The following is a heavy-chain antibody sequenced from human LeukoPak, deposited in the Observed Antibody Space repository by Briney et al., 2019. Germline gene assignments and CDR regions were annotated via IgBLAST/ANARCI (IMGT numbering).Heavy chain of an antibody. V-gene: IGHV3-23*01. D-gene: IGHD3-10*01. CDR2: ISGSGGST. CDR3: AKDVRVGEYHGSGTYLDY. Sequence: GGSLRLSCAASGFTFSSYAMSWVRQAPGKGLEWVSVISGSGGSTYYADSVKGRFTISRDNSKNTLYLQMNSLRAEDTAVYYCAKDVRVGEYHGSGTYLDYWGQGTLVTVSS. CDR1: GFTFSSYA. J-gene: IGHJ4*02.